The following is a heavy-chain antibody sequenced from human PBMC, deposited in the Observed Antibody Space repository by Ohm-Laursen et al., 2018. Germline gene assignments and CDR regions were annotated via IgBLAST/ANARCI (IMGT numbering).Heavy chain of an antibody. D-gene: IGHD2-15*01. CDR2: VRTKVYGWTT. CDR3: IAAATGNFYH. J-gene: IGHJ4*02. V-gene: IGHV3-49*04. Sequence: SLRLSCSASGFPFGDYPVTWVRQAPGKGLEWVGFVRTKVYGWTTEYAASVKGRFTISRDDSKRIAYLQMNSLKIEDTAIYYCIAAATGNFYHWGQGTLVTVSS. CDR1: GFPFGDYP.